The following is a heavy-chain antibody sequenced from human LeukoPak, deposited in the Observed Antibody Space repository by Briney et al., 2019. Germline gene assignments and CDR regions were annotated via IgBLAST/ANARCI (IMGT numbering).Heavy chain of an antibody. CDR2: ISAYNGNT. CDR3: ARVPYSSSWYYWSDP. D-gene: IGHD6-13*01. V-gene: IGHV1-18*01. J-gene: IGHJ5*02. Sequence: GASVKVSCKASGYTFTSYGISWVRQAPGQGLEWMGWISAYNGNTNYAQKLQGRVTMTTDTSTSTAYMELRSLRSDDTAVYYCARVPYSSSWYYWSDPWGQGTLVTVSS. CDR1: GYTFTSYG.